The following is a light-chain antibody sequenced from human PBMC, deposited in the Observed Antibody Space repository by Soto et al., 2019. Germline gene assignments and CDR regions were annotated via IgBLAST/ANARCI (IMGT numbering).Light chain of an antibody. CDR1: QSISSW. CDR2: EAS. CDR3: QQYNSYPWT. V-gene: IGKV1-5*03. Sequence: DIQMTQSPSTLSASVGDRVTITCRASQSISSWLAWYQHKPGKAPKLLIFEASSSESGVPSRFSGSGSGTEFTLTISSLQPDDLATYYCQQYNSYPWTFGQGTKVEIK. J-gene: IGKJ1*01.